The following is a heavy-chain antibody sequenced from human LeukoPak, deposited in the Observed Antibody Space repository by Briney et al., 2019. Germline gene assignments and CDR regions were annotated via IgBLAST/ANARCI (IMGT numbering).Heavy chain of an antibody. D-gene: IGHD3-22*01. Sequence: SVKVSCKASGGTFSSYAISWVRQAPGQGLEWMGGIIPIFGTANYAQKFQGRVTITADKSTSTAYMELSSLRSEDTAVYYCAREGYYYDSSGYYPFDYWGQGTLVTVSS. J-gene: IGHJ4*02. CDR3: AREGYYYDSSGYYPFDY. CDR2: IIPIFGTA. CDR1: GGTFSSYA. V-gene: IGHV1-69*06.